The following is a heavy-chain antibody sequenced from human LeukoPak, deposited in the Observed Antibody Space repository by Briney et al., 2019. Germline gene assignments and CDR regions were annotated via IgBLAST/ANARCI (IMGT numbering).Heavy chain of an antibody. Sequence: SETLSLTCAVYGGSFSGYYWSWIRQPPGKGLEWIGEINHSGSTNYNPSLKSRVTISVDTSKNQFSLKLSSETAADTAVYYCARVSSYYLDYWGQGTLVTVSS. CDR1: GGSFSGYY. V-gene: IGHV4-34*01. CDR2: INHSGST. CDR3: ARVSSYYLDY. J-gene: IGHJ4*02. D-gene: IGHD3-22*01.